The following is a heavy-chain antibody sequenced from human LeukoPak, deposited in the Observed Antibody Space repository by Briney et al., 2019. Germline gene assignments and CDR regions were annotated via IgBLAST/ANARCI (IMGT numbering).Heavy chain of an antibody. J-gene: IGHJ4*02. CDR2: IWYDGSKK. CDR1: GFTFSDYG. V-gene: IGHV3-33*01. CDR3: ARAHSSSSTFDL. D-gene: IGHD6-6*01. Sequence: PGRSLRLSCAASGFTFSDYGIHWVRQAPGQGLEWVALIWYDGSKKYYADSVKGRFTISRDNTKNTLCLQLNSLRADDTAVYYCARAHSSSSTFDLWGQGTLVTVSS.